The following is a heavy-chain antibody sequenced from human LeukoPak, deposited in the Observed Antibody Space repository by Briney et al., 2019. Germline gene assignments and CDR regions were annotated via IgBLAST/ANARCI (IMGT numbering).Heavy chain of an antibody. CDR2: IYYSGST. Sequence: SQTLSLTCTVSGGSISSGGYYWSWIRQHPGKGLEWTGYIYYSGSTYYNPSLKSRVTISVDTSKNQFSLKLSSVTAADTAVYYCARAGAVVVSYFDYWGQGTLVTVSS. CDR1: GGSISSGGYY. CDR3: ARAGAVVVSYFDY. J-gene: IGHJ4*02. D-gene: IGHD2-15*01. V-gene: IGHV4-31*03.